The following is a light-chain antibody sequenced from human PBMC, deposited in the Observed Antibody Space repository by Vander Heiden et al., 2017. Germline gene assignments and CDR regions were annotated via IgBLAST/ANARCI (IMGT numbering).Light chain of an antibody. CDR2: AAS. J-gene: IGKJ1*01. Sequence: DIKMTQSPSSLSASVGGRVTITCRASKSISSYLNWYQQKPEKAPKVLIYAASSLQSGVPSRFSGSGSGTDFTLTISSLQPEDFATYYCQQSYSTLWTFGQGTKVEIK. CDR3: QQSYSTLWT. CDR1: KSISSY. V-gene: IGKV1-39*01.